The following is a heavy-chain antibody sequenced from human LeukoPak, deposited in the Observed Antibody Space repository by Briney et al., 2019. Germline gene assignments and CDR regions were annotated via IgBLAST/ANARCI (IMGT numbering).Heavy chain of an antibody. CDR3: TSNLYSGSYYYAY. D-gene: IGHD1-26*01. J-gene: IGHJ4*02. V-gene: IGHV4-30-2*01. CDR2: INHSGST. CDR1: GGSVSSGGYS. Sequence: SSQTLSLTCAVSGGSVSSGGYSWSWIRQPPGKGLEWIGEINHSGSTNYNPSLKSRVTISVDTSKNQFSLKLSSVTAADTAMYYCTSNLYSGSYYYAYWGQGTLVTVSS.